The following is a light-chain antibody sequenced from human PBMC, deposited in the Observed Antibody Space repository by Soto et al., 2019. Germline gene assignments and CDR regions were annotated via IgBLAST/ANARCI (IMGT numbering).Light chain of an antibody. Sequence: EGVMMKKKETLSVSPGERATLSCRASQSVSSNLAWYLQKPGQSPRLLIYGASTRATGIPARFSGSGSGTEFTLTISSLHSEDFAVYYCQQYNDWPPWTFGQGTKVDIK. CDR1: QSVSSN. V-gene: IGKV3-15*01. CDR2: GAS. J-gene: IGKJ1*01. CDR3: QQYNDWPPWT.